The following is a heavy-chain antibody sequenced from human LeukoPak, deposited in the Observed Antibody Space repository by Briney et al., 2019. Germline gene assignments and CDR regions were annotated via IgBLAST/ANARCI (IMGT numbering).Heavy chain of an antibody. CDR1: GFTFSSYS. CDR3: ARVKTYYDFLSGYSCYFDY. J-gene: IGHJ4*02. V-gene: IGHV3-48*01. Sequence: PGGSLRLSCAASGFTFSSYSMNWVRQAPGKGLEWVSYISSSSSTIYYADSVKGRFTISRDNAKNSLYLQMNSLRAEDTAVYYCARVKTYYDFLSGYSCYFDYWGQGTLATVSS. D-gene: IGHD3-3*01. CDR2: ISSSSSTI.